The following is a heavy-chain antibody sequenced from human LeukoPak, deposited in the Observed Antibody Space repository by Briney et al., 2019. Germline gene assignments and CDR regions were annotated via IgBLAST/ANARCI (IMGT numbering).Heavy chain of an antibody. J-gene: IGHJ3*02. CDR2: IYYSGGT. D-gene: IGHD3-3*02. Sequence: SETLSLTCTVSGDSISSYYWSWIRQPPGKGLEWIGYIYYSGGTNYNPSLKSRVTISVDTSKNQFSLKLRSVTAADTAVYYCARHVAISGPYDASDIWGQGTMVTVSP. CDR3: ARHVAISGPYDASDI. V-gene: IGHV4-59*08. CDR1: GDSISSYY.